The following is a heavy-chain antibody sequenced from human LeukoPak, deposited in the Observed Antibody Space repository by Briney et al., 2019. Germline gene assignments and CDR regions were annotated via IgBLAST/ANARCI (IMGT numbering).Heavy chain of an antibody. CDR3: ARLLAAAFDY. CDR2: IYPGDYET. D-gene: IGHD6-13*01. CDR1: GYSFTSYW. J-gene: IGHJ4*02. V-gene: IGHV5-51*01. Sequence: GESLKISCKCSGYSFTSYWIGWVRQIPGKGLEWMGIIYPGDYETRYSPFFQGQVTISADKSISTAYLQWSSLKASDTAMYYCARLLAAAFDYWGQGTLVTVSS.